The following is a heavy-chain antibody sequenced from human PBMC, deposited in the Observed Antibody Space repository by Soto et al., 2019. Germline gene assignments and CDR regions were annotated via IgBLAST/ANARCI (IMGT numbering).Heavy chain of an antibody. CDR3: ARDLPGYCTTNDCYSYFDY. D-gene: IGHD2-8*01. V-gene: IGHV3-7*03. Sequence: EVQLVESGGGLVQPGGSLRLSCAVSGFTFTSYSMSWVRQAPGEGLEWVANIQQDGSEKYYVDSVKGRFTISRDNAKNSLYLQMNSLRAEDTAVYYCARDLPGYCTTNDCYSYFDYWGQGTLVTVSS. CDR2: IQQDGSEK. CDR1: GFTFTSYS. J-gene: IGHJ4*02.